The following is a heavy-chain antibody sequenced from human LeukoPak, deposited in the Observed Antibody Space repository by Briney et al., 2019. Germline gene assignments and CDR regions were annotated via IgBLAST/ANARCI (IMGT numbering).Heavy chain of an antibody. J-gene: IGHJ4*02. V-gene: IGHV3-53*01. CDR2: IYSGGST. D-gene: IGHD5-18*01. Sequence: GGSLRLSCAASGFTVSSNYMSWVRQAPGKGLEWVSVIYSGGSTFYADSVKGRFTISRDNSKNTLYLQMNSLRAEDTAVYYCARGRGYSYGLDYWGQGTLLTVSS. CDR1: GFTVSSNY. CDR3: ARGRGYSYGLDY.